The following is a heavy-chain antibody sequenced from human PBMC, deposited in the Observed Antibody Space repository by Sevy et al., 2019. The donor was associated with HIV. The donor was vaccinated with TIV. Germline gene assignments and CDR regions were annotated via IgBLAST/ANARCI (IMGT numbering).Heavy chain of an antibody. CDR3: ARDLGGSRDYYYGMDV. J-gene: IGHJ6*02. CDR1: GFTVSSNY. Sequence: GGSLRLSCAASGFTVSSNYMSWVRQAPGKGLEWVSVIYRGGSTYYADSVEGRFTISRDNSKNTLYLQMNSLRAEDTAVYYCARDLGGSRDYYYGMDVWVQGTTVTVSS. V-gene: IGHV3-53*01. CDR2: IYRGGST. D-gene: IGHD3-16*01.